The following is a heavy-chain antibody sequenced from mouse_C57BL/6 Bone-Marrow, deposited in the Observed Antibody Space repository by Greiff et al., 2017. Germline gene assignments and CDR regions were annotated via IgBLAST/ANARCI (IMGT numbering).Heavy chain of an antibody. CDR1: GYTFTNYW. CDR2: IYPGGGYT. D-gene: IGHD2-3*01. V-gene: IGHV1-63*01. Sequence: VQLMESGAELVRPGTSVKMSCKASGYTFTNYWIGWAKQRPGHGLEWIGEIYPGGGYTNYNEKFKGKATLTADKSSSTAYMQFSSLTSEDSAIYYCARCSGGYYEGDYWCQGTTLTVSS. CDR3: ARCSGGYYEGDY. J-gene: IGHJ2*01.